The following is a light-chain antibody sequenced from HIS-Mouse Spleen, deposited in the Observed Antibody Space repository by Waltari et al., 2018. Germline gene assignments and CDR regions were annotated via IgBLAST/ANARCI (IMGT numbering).Light chain of an antibody. V-gene: IGKV4-1*01. CDR3: QQYYSTPRT. CDR2: WAS. CDR1: QSVLYSSNNKNY. J-gene: IGKJ2*01. Sequence: DIVMTQSPDSLAVSLGERATINCKSSQSVLYSSNNKNYLAWYQQNPGQPPKLLMYWASTRESGVPDRFSGSGSGTDFTLTISSLQAEDVAVYYCQQYYSTPRTFGQGTKLEIK.